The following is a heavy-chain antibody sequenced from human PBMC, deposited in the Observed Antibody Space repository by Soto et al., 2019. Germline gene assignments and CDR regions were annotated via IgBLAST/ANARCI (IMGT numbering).Heavy chain of an antibody. J-gene: IGHJ4*02. D-gene: IGHD2-8*01. CDR3: ARGGVY. Sequence: GGSLRLSWEATGFTFSSHEMNWIRQTPGKRLEWIAKISGSGSTINYADSVKGRFTISRDNVQRTLHLQMDSLRVEDTGVYYCARGGVYWGRGTLVTIS. CDR1: GFTFSSHE. V-gene: IGHV3-48*03. CDR2: ISGSGSTI.